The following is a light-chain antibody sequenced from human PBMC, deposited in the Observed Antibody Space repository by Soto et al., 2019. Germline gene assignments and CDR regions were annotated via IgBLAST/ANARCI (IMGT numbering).Light chain of an antibody. CDR1: QSVSSN. J-gene: IGKJ5*01. V-gene: IGKV3-15*01. CDR2: GAS. Sequence: ERVMTQSPATLSVSPGERATLSCRASQSVSSNLAWYQQKPGQAPSLFICGASTRATAIPPRFSGSGSGTEFTLTISSLQPDDFATYYCQQYNSYPITFGQGTRLEIK. CDR3: QQYNSYPIT.